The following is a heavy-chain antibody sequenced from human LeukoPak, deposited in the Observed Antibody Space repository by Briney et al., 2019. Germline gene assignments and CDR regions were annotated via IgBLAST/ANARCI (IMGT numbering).Heavy chain of an antibody. J-gene: IGHJ6*02. D-gene: IGHD5-18*01. Sequence: SETLSLTCTVSGGSTSSYYWSWIRQPPGKGLEWIGYIYYSGSTNYNPSLKSRVTISVDTSKNQFSLKLSSVTAADTAVYYCARGGAMVTSYYYYYGMDVWGQGTTVTVSS. CDR2: IYYSGST. V-gene: IGHV4-59*01. CDR3: ARGGAMVTSYYYYYGMDV. CDR1: GGSTSSYY.